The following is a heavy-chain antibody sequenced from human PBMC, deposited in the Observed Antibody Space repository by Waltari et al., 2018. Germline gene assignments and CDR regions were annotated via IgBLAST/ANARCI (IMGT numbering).Heavy chain of an antibody. CDR3: ARDRGRGLYLET. CDR1: GDSMGSTAC. D-gene: IGHD2-15*01. Sequence: QFQLQESGPGLVRPSGTLSLICAVSGDSMGSTACWSWVRQSPGKGLEWIGQVRGDGRTNYHPSYASLVSISLDTATHHFALEVTSATAADPALYYCARDRGRGLYLETWGQGILVTVAP. J-gene: IGHJ4*02. V-gene: IGHV4-4*02. CDR2: VRGDGRT.